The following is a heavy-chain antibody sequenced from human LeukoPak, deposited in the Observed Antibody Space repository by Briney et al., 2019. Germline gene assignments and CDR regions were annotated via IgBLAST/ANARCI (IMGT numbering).Heavy chain of an antibody. Sequence: SETLSLTCTVSGGSISSYYWSWIRQPPGKGLEWIGYIYYSGSTNYNPSLKSRVTISVDTSKNQLSLKLSSVTAADTAVYYCARVKGPLGSPHFDYWGQGTLVTVSS. D-gene: IGHD1-14*01. CDR1: GGSISSYY. J-gene: IGHJ4*02. V-gene: IGHV4-59*01. CDR2: IYYSGST. CDR3: ARVKGPLGSPHFDY.